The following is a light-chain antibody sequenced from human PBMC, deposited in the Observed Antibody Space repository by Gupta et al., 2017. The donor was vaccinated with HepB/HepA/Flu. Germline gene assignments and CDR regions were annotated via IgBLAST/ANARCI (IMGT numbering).Light chain of an antibody. CDR1: QSISSY. CDR2: AAS. CDR3: QQSYSTPPMT. V-gene: IGKV1-39*01. J-gene: IGKJ1*01. Sequence: DIQMTQSPSSLSASVGDRVTITCRASQSISSYLNWYQQKPGKAPKLLIYAASSLQSGVPSRLSGSGSGTDFTLTISSLQPEDFATYYCQQSYSTPPMTFGQGTKVEIK.